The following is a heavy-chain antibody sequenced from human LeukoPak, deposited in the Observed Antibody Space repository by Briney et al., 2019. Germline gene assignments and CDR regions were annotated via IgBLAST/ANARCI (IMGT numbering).Heavy chain of an antibody. V-gene: IGHV1-8*01. CDR3: AMNDACRRYLQG. CDR1: GYTFTSYD. J-gene: IGHJ4*02. D-gene: IGHD1-1*01. CDR2: MNPNSGNT. Sequence: ASVKVSCKASGYTFTSYDINWVRQATGQGLEWMGWMNPNSGNTGYAQKFQGRVTMTRNTSISTAYMELSSLSSEDTAVYYCAMNDACRRYLQGWGEASMVSDSS.